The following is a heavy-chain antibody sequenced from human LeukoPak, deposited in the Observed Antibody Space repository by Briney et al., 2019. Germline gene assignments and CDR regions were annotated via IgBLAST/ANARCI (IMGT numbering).Heavy chain of an antibody. J-gene: IGHJ4*02. CDR3: ARLRSSSLVDY. CDR2: IYHSGST. V-gene: IGHV4-38-2*01. CDR1: GYSISSGYC. D-gene: IGHD6-13*01. Sequence: PSETLSLTCAVPGYSISSGYCWGWIRQPPGKGLEWIGSIYHSGSTYYNPSLKSRVTISVDTSKNQFSLKLSSVTAADTAVYYCARLRSSSLVDYWGQGTLVTVSS.